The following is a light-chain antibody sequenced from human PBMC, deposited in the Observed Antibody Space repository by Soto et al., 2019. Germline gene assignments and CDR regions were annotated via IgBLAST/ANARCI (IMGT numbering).Light chain of an antibody. CDR2: KAS. CDR1: QSISNW. Sequence: DIQMTQSPSTLSASVGDRVTITCRASQSISNWLAWYQQKPGKAPKLLIYKASTLETGVPSRFSGSGSGTEFTLTISSLQPDDFATYYCLQYNSISLLTFGGGTKVEIK. J-gene: IGKJ4*01. V-gene: IGKV1-5*03. CDR3: LQYNSISLLT.